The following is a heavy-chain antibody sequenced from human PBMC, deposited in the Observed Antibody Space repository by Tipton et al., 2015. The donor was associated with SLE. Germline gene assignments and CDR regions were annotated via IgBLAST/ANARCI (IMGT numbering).Heavy chain of an antibody. CDR2: IRHRGTT. Sequence: TLSLTCTVSGGSISESTYSWDWIRQAPGKGLEWIEEIRHRGTTNYNPSLKSRVTISVDKSKSQFSLKLSSVTAADTAVYYCAGGFYYGSGTFSDFEYWGQGTLATVSS. CDR3: AGGFYYGSGTFSDFEY. D-gene: IGHD3-10*01. J-gene: IGHJ4*02. CDR1: GGSISESTYS. V-gene: IGHV4-61*05.